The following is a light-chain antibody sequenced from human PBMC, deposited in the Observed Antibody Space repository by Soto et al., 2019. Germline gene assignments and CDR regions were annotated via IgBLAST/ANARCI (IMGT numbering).Light chain of an antibody. Sequence: QPVLTQSPSASASLGASVKLTCTLSSGHSDYAIAWHQQQPEKGPRYLMKLNSDGSHNKGDGIPDRFSGSSSGAERYLTISSLQSDDEGDYHCQTWGTGIQFFGGGTKLTVL. V-gene: IGLV4-69*01. CDR3: QTWGTGIQF. CDR2: LNSDGSH. CDR1: SGHSDYA. J-gene: IGLJ2*01.